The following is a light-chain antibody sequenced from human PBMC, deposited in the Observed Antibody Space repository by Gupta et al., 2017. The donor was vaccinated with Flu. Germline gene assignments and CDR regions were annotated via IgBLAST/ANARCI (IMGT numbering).Light chain of an antibody. CDR3: QQSVSTPST. V-gene: IGKV1-39*01. J-gene: IGKJ1*01. CDR1: QSISSY. CDR2: AAY. Sequence: PSSLSASIGDRVTITCRASQSISSYLNWYQQKPGKAPKLLIYAAYSLQSGVPSKFSGGGSGTDFNLTIRRLQPEDFATYHCQQSVSTPSTFGQGTKVEMK.